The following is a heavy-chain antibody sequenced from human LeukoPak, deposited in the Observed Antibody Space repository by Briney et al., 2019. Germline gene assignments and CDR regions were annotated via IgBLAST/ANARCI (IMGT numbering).Heavy chain of an antibody. CDR2: ISSNGSTI. D-gene: IGHD6-13*01. J-gene: IGHJ4*02. CDR3: ARDPLLYSSSWYEVGGYFDY. Sequence: PGGSLRLSCAASGFTFSDYYMSWIRQAPRKGLEWVSYISSNGSTIYYADSVKGRFTISRDNAKNSLYLQMNSLRAEDTAVYYCARDPLLYSSSWYEVGGYFDYWGQGTLVTVSS. V-gene: IGHV3-11*01. CDR1: GFTFSDYY.